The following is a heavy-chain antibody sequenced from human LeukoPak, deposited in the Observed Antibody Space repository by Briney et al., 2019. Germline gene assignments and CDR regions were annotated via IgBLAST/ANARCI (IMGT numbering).Heavy chain of an antibody. CDR3: ARGAWQQLVPDY. CDR2: INAGNGNT. V-gene: IGHV1-3*01. Sequence: ASVKVSCKASGYTFTSYGISWVRQAPGQGLEWMGWINAGNGNTKYSQKFQGRVTITRDTSASTAYMELSSLRSEDTAVYYCARGAWQQLVPDYWGQGTLVTVSS. J-gene: IGHJ4*02. D-gene: IGHD6-13*01. CDR1: GYTFTSYG.